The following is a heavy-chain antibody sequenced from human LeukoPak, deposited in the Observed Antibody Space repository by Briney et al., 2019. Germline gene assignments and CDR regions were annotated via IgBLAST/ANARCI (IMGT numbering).Heavy chain of an antibody. CDR2: IYHSGST. CDR1: SGSISSGGYY. J-gene: IGHJ4*02. Sequence: SETLSLTCSVSSGSISSGGYYWRWIRQPPGKGLEWIGYIYHSGSTYYNPSLKSRVTISVDRSKNQFSLKLSSVTAADTAVYYCARDSLVSGLAAPALYFDYWGQGTLVTVSS. V-gene: IGHV4-30-2*01. D-gene: IGHD5-12*01. CDR3: ARDSLVSGLAAPALYFDY.